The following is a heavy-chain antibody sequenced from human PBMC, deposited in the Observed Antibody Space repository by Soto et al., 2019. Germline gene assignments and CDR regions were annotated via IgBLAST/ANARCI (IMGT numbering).Heavy chain of an antibody. CDR2: ISYDGSNK. V-gene: IGHV3-30-3*01. Sequence: QVQLVESGGGVVQPGRSLRLSCAASGFTFSSYAMHWVRQAPGKGLEWVAVISYDGSNKYYADSVKGRFTISRDNSKNTQYLQMNSLRAEDTAVYYCARDRQWLQGPPNDYWGQGTLVTVSS. J-gene: IGHJ4*02. CDR1: GFTFSSYA. CDR3: ARDRQWLQGPPNDY. D-gene: IGHD5-12*01.